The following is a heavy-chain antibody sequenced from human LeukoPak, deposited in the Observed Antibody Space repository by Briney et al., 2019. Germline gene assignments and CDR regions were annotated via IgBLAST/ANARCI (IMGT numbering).Heavy chain of an antibody. D-gene: IGHD3-10*01. J-gene: IGHJ4*02. V-gene: IGHV4-61*02. CDR3: ARHLLYTSTSFDS. CDR1: GGSISSGSYY. Sequence: SETLSLTRTVSGGSISSGSYYWSWIRQPAGKGLEWIGRIDTSGSTNYNPSLKSRVTISVDTSKNQFSLKLSSVTAADTAVYYCARHLLYTSTSFDSWGQGTLVTVSS. CDR2: IDTSGST.